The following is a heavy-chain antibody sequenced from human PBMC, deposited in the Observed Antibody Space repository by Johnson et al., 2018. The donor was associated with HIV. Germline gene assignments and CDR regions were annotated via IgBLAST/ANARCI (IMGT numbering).Heavy chain of an antibody. V-gene: IGHV3-11*04. CDR2: ISSSGSTI. CDR1: GFTFSDYY. CDR3: ARSRWYGDYLGNAFDI. D-gene: IGHD4-17*01. Sequence: QVQLVESGGGLVKPGGSLRLSCAASGFTFSDYYMSWIRQAPGKGLEWVSYISSSGSTIYYADSVKGRFTISRDNAKNSLYLQMNTLTVEDTAVYYCARSRWYGDYLGNAFDIWGQGTMVTVSS. J-gene: IGHJ3*02.